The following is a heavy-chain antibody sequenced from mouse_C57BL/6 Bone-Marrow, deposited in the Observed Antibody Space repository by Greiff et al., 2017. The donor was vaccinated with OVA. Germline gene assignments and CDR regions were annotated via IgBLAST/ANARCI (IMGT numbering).Heavy chain of an antibody. Sequence: QVQLQQSGAELARPGASVKMSCKASGYTFTSYTMHWVKQRTGQGLEWIGYINPSSGYTKYNQKFKDKATLTADKSSSTAYMQLSSLTSEDSAVYYCARSGLHYDNYAMDYWGQGTSVTVSS. CDR3: ARSGLHYDNYAMDY. J-gene: IGHJ4*01. CDR2: INPSSGYT. V-gene: IGHV1-4*01. CDR1: GYTFTSYT. D-gene: IGHD2-4*01.